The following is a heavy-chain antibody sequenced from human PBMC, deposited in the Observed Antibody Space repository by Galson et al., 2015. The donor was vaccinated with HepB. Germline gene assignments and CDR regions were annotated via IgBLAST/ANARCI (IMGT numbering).Heavy chain of an antibody. CDR1: GGSISRYY. CDR3: ARAPHPQVATITSPEFDY. CDR2: IYTSGST. D-gene: IGHD5-24*01. Sequence: TLSLTCTVSGGSISRYYWSWIRQPAGKGLEWIGRIYTSGSTNYNPSLKSRVTMSVDTSKNQFSLKLSSVTAADTAVYYCARAPHPQVATITSPEFDYWGQGTLVTVSS. J-gene: IGHJ4*02. V-gene: IGHV4-4*07.